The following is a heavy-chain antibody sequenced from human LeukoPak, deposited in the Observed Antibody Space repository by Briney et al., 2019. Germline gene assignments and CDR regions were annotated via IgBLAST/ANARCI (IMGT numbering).Heavy chain of an antibody. CDR3: ARDGRGIAVAVGVPDY. D-gene: IGHD6-19*01. V-gene: IGHV3-23*01. J-gene: IGHJ4*02. CDR1: GFTFSSYA. CDR2: ISGSGGST. Sequence: GGSLRLSCAASGFTFSSYAMSWVRQAPGKGLEWVSAISGSGGSTYYADSVKGRFTISRDNSKNTLYLQMNSLRAEDTAVYYCARDGRGIAVAVGVPDYWGQGTLVTVSS.